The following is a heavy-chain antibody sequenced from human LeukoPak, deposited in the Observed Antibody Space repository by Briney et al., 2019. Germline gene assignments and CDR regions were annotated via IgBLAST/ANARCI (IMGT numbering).Heavy chain of an antibody. J-gene: IGHJ4*02. Sequence: SKTLSLTCAVYGGSFSGYYWSWIRQPPGKGLEWIGEINHSGSTNYNPSLKSRVTISVDTSKNQFSLKLSSVTAADTAVYYCASSGRFRPPVYWGQGTLVTVSS. CDR3: ASSGRFRPPVY. CDR1: GGSFSGYY. V-gene: IGHV4-34*01. D-gene: IGHD3-10*01. CDR2: INHSGST.